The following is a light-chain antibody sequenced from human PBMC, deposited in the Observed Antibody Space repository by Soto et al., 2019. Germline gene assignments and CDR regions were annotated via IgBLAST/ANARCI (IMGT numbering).Light chain of an antibody. CDR3: ASYASSNTVL. Sequence: QSVLTQPASVSGSPGQSITISCTGTSSEIGGYNYVSWYQQHPGKAPKLMIYDVSDRPSGVSNRFSGSKSGNTASLTISGLQAEDEADYYCASYASSNTVLFGGGTKLTLL. J-gene: IGLJ2*01. CDR1: SSEIGGYNY. CDR2: DVS. V-gene: IGLV2-14*03.